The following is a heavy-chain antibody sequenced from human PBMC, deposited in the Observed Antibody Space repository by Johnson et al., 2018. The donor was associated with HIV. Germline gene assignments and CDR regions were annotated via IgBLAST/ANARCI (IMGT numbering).Heavy chain of an antibody. CDR1: GFTFSSYA. CDR2: ISYDGSNK. V-gene: IGHV3-30*04. J-gene: IGHJ3*02. CDR3: AKTDMAVDAFDI. D-gene: IGHD5-24*01. Sequence: QVQLVESGGGVVQPGRSLRLSCAASGFTFSSYAMHWVRQAPGKGLEWVAVISYDGSNKYYADSVKGRFTISRDNAKNSLYLQVNSLRAEDTAVYYFAKTDMAVDAFDIWGQGTMVTVSS.